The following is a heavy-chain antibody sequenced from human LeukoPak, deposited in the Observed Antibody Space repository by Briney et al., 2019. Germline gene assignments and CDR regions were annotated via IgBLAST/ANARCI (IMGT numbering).Heavy chain of an antibody. CDR2: ISSSGSST. Sequence: GGSLRLSCATSGFTFSNYEMSWVRQTPGKGLEWVSYISSSGSSTYYADSVKGRFTISRGNAKSSLCLQMDSLRAGDTAVYYCAREGGSQLDYWGRGTLVTVSS. J-gene: IGHJ4*02. CDR3: AREGGSQLDY. V-gene: IGHV3-48*03. CDR1: GFTFSNYE. D-gene: IGHD1-26*01.